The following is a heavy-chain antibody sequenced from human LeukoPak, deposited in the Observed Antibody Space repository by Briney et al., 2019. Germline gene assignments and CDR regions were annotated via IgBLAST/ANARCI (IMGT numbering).Heavy chain of an antibody. CDR1: GFTFSNYG. CDR2: ISYDGTNK. Sequence: GRSLRLSCAASGFTFSNYGMHCVRQAPGKGLEWVAIISYDGTNKYYADSVKGRFAISRDNSKNTLYLQMSSLRAEDTAVYYCAKDLNYYYDNSAFDSWGQGTLVTVSS. J-gene: IGHJ4*02. D-gene: IGHD3-22*01. V-gene: IGHV3-30*18. CDR3: AKDLNYYYDNSAFDS.